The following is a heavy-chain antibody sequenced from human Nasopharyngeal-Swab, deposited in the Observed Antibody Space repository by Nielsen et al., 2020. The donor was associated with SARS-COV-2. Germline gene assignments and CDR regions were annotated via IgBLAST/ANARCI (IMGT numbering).Heavy chain of an antibody. CDR3: GVKVATPDGDY. D-gene: IGHD4-23*01. CDR1: GFTVSSNY. J-gene: IGHJ4*02. Sequence: GESLKISCAASGFTVSSNYMSWVRQAPGRGLEWVSLIYSGGSTYYADSVKGRFTIPRDNSKNTLYLQMNTLRAEDTTVYYCGVKVATPDGDYWGQGTLVTVSS. V-gene: IGHV3-53*01. CDR2: IYSGGST.